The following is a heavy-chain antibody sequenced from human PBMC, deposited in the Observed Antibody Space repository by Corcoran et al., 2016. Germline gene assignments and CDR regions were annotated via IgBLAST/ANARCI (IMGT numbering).Heavy chain of an antibody. V-gene: IGHV3-7*01. CDR3: ARDGGFVVNYRFDY. D-gene: IGHD2-2*01. Sequence: EVQLVESGGGLVQPGGSLRLSCAASGFTFSNYFMSWVRQAPGKGLEWVANIKQDGSEKNYVGSVKGRFTISRDNAKNSLYLQMNSLRAEDTAVYYCARDGGFVVNYRFDYWGQGTLVTVSS. J-gene: IGHJ4*02. CDR1: GFTFSNYF. CDR2: IKQDGSEK.